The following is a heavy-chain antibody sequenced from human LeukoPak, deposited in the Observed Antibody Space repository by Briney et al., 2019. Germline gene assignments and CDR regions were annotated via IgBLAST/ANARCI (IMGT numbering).Heavy chain of an antibody. CDR2: IIPIFGTA. V-gene: IGHV1-69*01. Sequence: AVTVSYKASGGTFNNYAISWVRQAPGQGREWMGGIIPIFGTANYAQKFQGRVTITEDESTSTAYMELSSLRSEDTAVYYCARGTFRTKYYLDYWGQGTLVSVSS. CDR3: ARGTFRTKYYLDY. D-gene: IGHD2/OR15-2a*01. CDR1: GGTFNNYA. J-gene: IGHJ4*02.